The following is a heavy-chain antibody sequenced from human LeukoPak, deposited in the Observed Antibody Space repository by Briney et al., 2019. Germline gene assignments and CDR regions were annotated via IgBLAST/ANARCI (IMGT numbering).Heavy chain of an antibody. CDR3: ARGLPNYYGMDV. CDR1: GFTFSNFG. CDR2: ISYDGKNE. V-gene: IGHV3-30*03. Sequence: GGSLRLSCAASGFTFSNFGMHWVRQAPGKGLEWVAVISYDGKNEYYTDSVKGRFTISRDNAKNTLYLQMNSLRTEDTAVYYCARGLPNYYGMDVWGQGTTVTVSS. J-gene: IGHJ6*02.